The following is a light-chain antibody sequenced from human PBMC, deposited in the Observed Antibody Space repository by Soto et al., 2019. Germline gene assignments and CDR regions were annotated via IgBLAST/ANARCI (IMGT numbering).Light chain of an antibody. V-gene: IGKV3-15*01. CDR1: QSVASN. Sequence: EKVMTQSPASLSVSPGESVTLSCRASQSVASNLAWYQQKPGQAPRLLIYGTSTRATGVPARFSGSGSGADFTLTISSLQAADFAVYHCQHYNNWPITFGQGTRLEI. CDR3: QHYNNWPIT. J-gene: IGKJ5*01. CDR2: GTS.